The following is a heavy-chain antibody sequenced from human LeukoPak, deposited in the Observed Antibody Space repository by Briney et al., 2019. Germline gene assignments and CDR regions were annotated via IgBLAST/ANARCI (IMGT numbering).Heavy chain of an antibody. Sequence: GGSERLSCAPSGFIVISNYISCVRQAPGGGRECVSILYCGVRTYCADSVKGRFTISRDNSKNTLYLQMNSLSTEDTALYFCAGEYHIGSTWYEGIDYWGQGTLVTVSS. V-gene: IGHV3-53*05. CDR3: AGEYHIGSTWYEGIDY. D-gene: IGHD6-13*01. CDR2: LYCGVRT. J-gene: IGHJ4*02. CDR1: GFIVISNY.